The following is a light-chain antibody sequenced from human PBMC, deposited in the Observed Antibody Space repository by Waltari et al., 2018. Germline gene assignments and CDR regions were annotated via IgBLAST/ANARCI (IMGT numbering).Light chain of an antibody. CDR1: TSNLGAAA. J-gene: IGLJ3*02. Sequence: QSVLTQPPSVSGAPGQGVTIPCTGITSNLGAAAVHWYRQIPGKAPEVVIYSNINRPSGVPDRFSGSKSGTSASLAITGLQAEDEADYYCQSFDDSLRGSVFGGGTKLTVL. CDR3: QSFDDSLRGSV. CDR2: SNI. V-gene: IGLV1-40*01.